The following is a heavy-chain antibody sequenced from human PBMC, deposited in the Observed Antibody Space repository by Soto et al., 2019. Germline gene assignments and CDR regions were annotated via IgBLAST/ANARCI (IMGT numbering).Heavy chain of an antibody. CDR2: IYRSGST. J-gene: IGHJ3*02. CDR3: ARVARWAFDI. V-gene: IGHV4-38-2*01. D-gene: IGHD2-15*01. CDR1: GYSISSGYF. Sequence: SETLSLTCDVSGYSISSGYFWGWIRQPPGKGLEWIGNIYRSGSTYYNPSLKSRLTISVDKSKNQFSLKLSSVTATDTAVYYCARVARWAFDIWGQGTMVTVSS.